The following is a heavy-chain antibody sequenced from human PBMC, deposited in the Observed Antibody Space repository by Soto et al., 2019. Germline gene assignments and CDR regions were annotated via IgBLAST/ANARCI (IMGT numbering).Heavy chain of an antibody. Sequence: GGSLRLSCAASGFTFSSYWMHWVRQAPGKGLVWVSRINSDGSSTSYADSVKGRFTISRDNAKNTLYLQMNSLRAEDTAVYYCASLAYCGGDCYSTFFPFDYWGQGTLVTVSS. V-gene: IGHV3-74*01. CDR2: INSDGSST. J-gene: IGHJ4*02. D-gene: IGHD2-21*02. CDR3: ASLAYCGGDCYSTFFPFDY. CDR1: GFTFSSYW.